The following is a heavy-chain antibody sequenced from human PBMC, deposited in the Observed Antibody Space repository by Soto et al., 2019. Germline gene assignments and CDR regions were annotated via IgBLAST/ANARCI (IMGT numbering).Heavy chain of an antibody. CDR3: AKAHYYGSGSYYNVPSSFDY. Sequence: PGGSLRLSCAASGFTFSSYAMSWVRQAPGKGLEWVSAISGSGGSTYYADSVKGRFTISRDNAKNSLYLQMNSLRAEDTAVYYCAKAHYYGSGSYYNVPSSFDYWGQGTLVTVSS. V-gene: IGHV3-23*01. D-gene: IGHD3-10*01. J-gene: IGHJ4*02. CDR2: ISGSGGST. CDR1: GFTFSSYA.